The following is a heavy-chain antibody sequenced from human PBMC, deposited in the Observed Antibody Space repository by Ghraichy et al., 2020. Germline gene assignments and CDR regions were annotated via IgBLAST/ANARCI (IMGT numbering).Heavy chain of an antibody. J-gene: IGHJ4*02. CDR2: IYYSGST. CDR3: ARGGSGPEWLVFRY. V-gene: IGHV4-59*01. D-gene: IGHD6-19*01. Sequence: GSLNISCTVSGGSINTYYWSWIRQPPGKGLEWIGYIYYSGSTNYNPSLESRVTISVDTSKNQFSLKLSSVTAADTAVYYCARGGSGPEWLVFRYWGQGTLVTVSS. CDR1: GGSINTYY.